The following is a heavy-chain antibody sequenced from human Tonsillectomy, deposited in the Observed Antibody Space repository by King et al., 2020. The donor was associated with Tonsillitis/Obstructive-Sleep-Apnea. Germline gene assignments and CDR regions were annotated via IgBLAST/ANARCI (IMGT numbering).Heavy chain of an antibody. V-gene: IGHV4-61*01. D-gene: IGHD2-21*02. CDR2: IYYSGST. J-gene: IGHJ5*02. CDR3: ARVPGAGLRWFDP. CDR1: GGSGSSGSDY. Sequence: VQLQESGPGLVKPSETLSLTCTVSGGSGSSGSDYWSWIRQPPGKGLAWIGCIYYSGSTNYHPSLKSRVTISIDTSKNQFSPKLSAVTAADTAIYYCARVPGAGLRWFDPWGQGTRVTVSS.